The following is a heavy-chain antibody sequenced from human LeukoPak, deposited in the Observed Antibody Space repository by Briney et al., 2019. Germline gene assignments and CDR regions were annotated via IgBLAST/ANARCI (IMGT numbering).Heavy chain of an antibody. CDR3: AKGGADYGEYDY. J-gene: IGHJ4*02. CDR1: GFTFSTYG. D-gene: IGHD4-17*01. CDR2: ISYDGSNK. Sequence: TGGSLRLSCAASGFTFSTYGMHWVRQAPGKGLEWVAVISYDGSNKYYADSVKGRFTIPRDNSKSTLYLQMNSLRAEDTAVYYCAKGGADYGEYDYWGQGTLVTVSS. V-gene: IGHV3-30*18.